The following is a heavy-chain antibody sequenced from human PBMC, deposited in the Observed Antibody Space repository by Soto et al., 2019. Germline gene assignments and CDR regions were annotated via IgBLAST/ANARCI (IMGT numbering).Heavy chain of an antibody. CDR1: GYTFTGYY. CDR2: INPNSGGT. Sequence: ASVKVSCKASGYTFTGYYMHWVRQAPGQGLEWMGWINPNSGGTNYAQKFQGRVTMTRDKSISTAYMELSSLRSEDTAVYYCASAVISYGYGAVDMWGQRTMVTGSS. D-gene: IGHD5-18*01. CDR3: ASAVISYGYGAVDM. J-gene: IGHJ3*02. V-gene: IGHV1-2*02.